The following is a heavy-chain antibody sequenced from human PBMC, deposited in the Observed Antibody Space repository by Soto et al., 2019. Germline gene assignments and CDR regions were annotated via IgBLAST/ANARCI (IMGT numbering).Heavy chain of an antibody. V-gene: IGHV4-34*01. CDR3: ASARWDY. Sequence: QVQLLQWGAGLLKPSETLSLTCAVSGGSFNSNYWSWVRQPPGKGLEWIGEVYYTGSTNYNPSLKSRVTLSADTSQKQFSLKLTSVTAADTARYYCASARWDYWGQGTLVTVSS. CDR1: GGSFNSNY. CDR2: VYYTGST. J-gene: IGHJ4*02.